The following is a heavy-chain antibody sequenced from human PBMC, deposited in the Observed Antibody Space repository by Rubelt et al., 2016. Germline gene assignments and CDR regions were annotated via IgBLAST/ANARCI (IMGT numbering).Heavy chain of an antibody. CDR2: IIPLFGTA. CDR3: ARSKDTAMVTDADWYFDL. V-gene: IGHV1-69*01. Sequence: QVQLVQSGAEVKKPGSSVKVSCKASGGTFRSYAISWVRQAPGQGLEWMGGIIPLFGTATSAQKFQGRVTIIADESTSTSYMELSSLRSEDTAVYYCARSKDTAMVTDADWYFDLWGRGTLVTVSS. CDR1: GGTFRSYA. J-gene: IGHJ2*01. D-gene: IGHD5-18*01.